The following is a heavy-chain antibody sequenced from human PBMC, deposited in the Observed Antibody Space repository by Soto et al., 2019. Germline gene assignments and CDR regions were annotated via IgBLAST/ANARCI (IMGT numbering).Heavy chain of an antibody. V-gene: IGHV3-21*01. Sequence: EVQLVESGGGLVKPGGSLRLSCAASGFTFSSYSMNWVRQAPGKGLEWVSSISSSSSYIYYADSVKGRFTISRDNAKNSLYLQMNILRAEDTAVYYCARVGTAKIHAFDIWGQGTMVTVSS. CDR1: GFTFSSYS. CDR2: ISSSSSYI. J-gene: IGHJ3*02. CDR3: ARVGTAKIHAFDI. D-gene: IGHD1-26*01.